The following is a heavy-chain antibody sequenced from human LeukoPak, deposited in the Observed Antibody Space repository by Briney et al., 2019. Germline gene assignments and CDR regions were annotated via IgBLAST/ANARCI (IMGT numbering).Heavy chain of an antibody. CDR3: ARDGSGTWLDP. D-gene: IGHD3-10*01. CDR1: GYSFTNYG. J-gene: IGHJ5*02. CDR2: INAFNGDT. Sequence: GASVKVSCKGSGYSFTNYGISWVRQAPGQGLEWMGWINAFNGDTNHAQKFQGRVTMTTDTSTSTAHMELRSLRSDDTAVYYCARDGSGTWLDPWGQGTLVTVSS. V-gene: IGHV1-18*01.